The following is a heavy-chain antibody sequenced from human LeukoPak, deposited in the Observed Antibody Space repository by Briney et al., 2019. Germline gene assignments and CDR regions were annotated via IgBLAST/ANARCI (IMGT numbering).Heavy chain of an antibody. CDR1: GGSTGSSSFY. J-gene: IGHJ5*02. V-gene: IGHV4-39*01. D-gene: IGHD2-2*02. Sequence: PSETLSLTCTVSGGSTGSSSFYWAWLRQPPGTGLEWIGSLYDSGSTFYNPSLKSRVTISVDTSNNQSSLKVNSVTAADTAVYYCARARRCSTNSCYTYFDPWGQGTLVTVSS. CDR3: ARARRCSTNSCYTYFDP. CDR2: LYDSGST.